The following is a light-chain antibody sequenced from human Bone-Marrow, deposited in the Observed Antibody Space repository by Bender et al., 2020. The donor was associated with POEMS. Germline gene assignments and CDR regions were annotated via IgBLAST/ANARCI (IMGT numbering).Light chain of an antibody. Sequence: YNLTQPPSVSVSPGQTVIITSSGDRLESRYVSWYQQRPGQSPVLIIYHDDKRPSGIPERFSGSSSGNTATLTISGTQAVDEADYFCQVGDNTFTVFGGGTRLTVL. CDR3: QVGDNTFTV. V-gene: IGLV3-1*01. CDR2: HDD. CDR1: RLESRY. J-gene: IGLJ2*01.